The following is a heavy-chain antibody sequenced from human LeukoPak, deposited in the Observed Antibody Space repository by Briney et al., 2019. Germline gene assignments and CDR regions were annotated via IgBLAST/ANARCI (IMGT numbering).Heavy chain of an antibody. D-gene: IGHD3-3*01. CDR3: AKVAIFGVVIPFYFDY. J-gene: IGHJ4*02. CDR1: GFTFSSYA. V-gene: IGHV3-23*01. Sequence: GGSLRLSCAASGFTFSSYAMSWVRQAPGKGLEWVPAISGSGGSTYYADSVKGRFTISRGNSKNTLYLQMNSLRAEDTAVYYCAKVAIFGVVIPFYFDYWGQGTLVTVSS. CDR2: ISGSGGST.